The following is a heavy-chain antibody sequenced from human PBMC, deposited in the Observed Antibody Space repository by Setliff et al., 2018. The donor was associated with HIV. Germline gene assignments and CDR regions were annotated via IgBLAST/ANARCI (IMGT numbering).Heavy chain of an antibody. CDR1: GFSLSTSGVG. V-gene: IGHV2-5*04. Sequence: SGPTLVNPTQTLTLTCTFSGFSLSTSGVGVGWIRQPPGKALDWLAIVYWDDDKRYSPSLRSRLTITKDTSKNQVVLTMTNMDPVDTGTYFCVYRDYGGNPPRYYFDLWGQGTVVTVSS. CDR2: VYWDDDK. CDR3: VYRDYGGNPPRYYFDL. D-gene: IGHD4-17*01. J-gene: IGHJ4*02.